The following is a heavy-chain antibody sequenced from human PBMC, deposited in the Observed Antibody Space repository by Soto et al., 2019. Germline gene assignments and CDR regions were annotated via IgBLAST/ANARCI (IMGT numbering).Heavy chain of an antibody. CDR3: ARDAYCGGDCFHWYFDL. V-gene: IGHV3-7*01. D-gene: IGHD2-21*02. CDR1: GFTFSSYW. CDR2: IKQDGSEK. Sequence: EVQLVESGGGLGQPGGSLRLSCAASGFTFSSYWMSWVRQAPGKGLEWVANIKQDGSEKYYVDSVKGRFTISRDNAKNSLYLQMNSLRAEDTAVYYCARDAYCGGDCFHWYFDLWGRGTLVTVSS. J-gene: IGHJ2*01.